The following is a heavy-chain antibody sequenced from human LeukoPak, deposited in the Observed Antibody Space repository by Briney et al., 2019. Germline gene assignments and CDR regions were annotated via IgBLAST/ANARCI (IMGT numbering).Heavy chain of an antibody. CDR3: ARVGEGGYSGYGPFDY. CDR1: GFTVSSNY. D-gene: IGHD5-12*01. CDR2: IYSGGST. J-gene: IGHJ4*02. V-gene: IGHV3-66*01. Sequence: GGSLRLSCAASGFTVSSNYMSWVRQAPGKGLEWVSVIYSGGSTYYADSVKGRFTISRDNSKNTLYLQMNSLRAEDTAVYYCARVGEGGYSGYGPFDYWGQGTLVTVSS.